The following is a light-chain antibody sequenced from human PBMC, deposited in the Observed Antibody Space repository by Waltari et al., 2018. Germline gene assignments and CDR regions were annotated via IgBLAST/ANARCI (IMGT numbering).Light chain of an antibody. V-gene: IGLV1-44*01. J-gene: IGLJ2*01. CDR2: NNF. CDR1: NSNIARNT. Sequence: QSVLTQPPSASGTPRRRVTIPCSGSNSNIARNTVNWYQQFPGTAPTLLVYNNFQRPSGVPDRFSGSKSDNSAYLAILGVRPEDEADYYCATWDDSLNGPVFGGGTKLTVL. CDR3: ATWDDSLNGPV.